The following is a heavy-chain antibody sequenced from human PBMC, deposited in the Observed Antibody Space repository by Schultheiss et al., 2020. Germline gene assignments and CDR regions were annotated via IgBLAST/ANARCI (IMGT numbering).Heavy chain of an antibody. CDR1: GFTFRSYA. CDR2: ISYDGNNK. Sequence: SLKISCAASGFTFRSYAMHWVRQAPGKGLEWVAGISYDGNNKHYADSVKGRLTISRDNAKNTVYVEMNSLRGDDTAVYYCAREGDYCFDYWGPGTLVTVSS. D-gene: IGHD2-21*02. V-gene: IGHV3-30*04. J-gene: IGHJ4*02. CDR3: AREGDYCFDY.